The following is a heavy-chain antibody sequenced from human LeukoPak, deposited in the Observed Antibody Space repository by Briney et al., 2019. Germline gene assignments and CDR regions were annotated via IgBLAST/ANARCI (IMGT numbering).Heavy chain of an antibody. V-gene: IGHV3-53*01. CDR3: AKESWFGEPSLDH. CDR2: IYSGGST. D-gene: IGHD3-10*01. Sequence: GGSLRLSCAASGFTVSSNYMSWVRQAPGKGLEWVSVIYSGGSTYYADSVKGRFTISRDNAENTLHLQMSSLRADDTAVYYCAKESWFGEPSLDHWGQGALVTVSA. J-gene: IGHJ4*02. CDR1: GFTVSSNY.